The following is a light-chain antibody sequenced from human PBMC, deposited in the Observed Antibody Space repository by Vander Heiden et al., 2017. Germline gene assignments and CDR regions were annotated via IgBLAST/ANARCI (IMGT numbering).Light chain of an antibody. CDR3: QQRSNWLWT. CDR2: EAS. CDR1: QRVSSY. V-gene: IGKV3-11*01. J-gene: IGKJ1*01. Sequence: DIVLTQSPATLSLSPGESATLSCRASQRVSSYLAWYQQKPGQAPRLLIYEASNRATGIPARFSGSGSGTDFTLTISSLEPEDFAVYYCQQRSNWLWTFGQGTKVEIK.